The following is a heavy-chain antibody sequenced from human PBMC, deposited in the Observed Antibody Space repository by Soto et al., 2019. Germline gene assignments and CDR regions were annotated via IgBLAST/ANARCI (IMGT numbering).Heavy chain of an antibody. CDR2: ISTSSNYI. Sequence: GGSLRLSCAASGFAFNRYSMNWVRQAPGKGLEWVSSISTSSNYIYYADSVKGRFTISRDNAQNSLYLQMNSLRAEDTAVYYCERDLGSSSPLSWGQGTLVTVSS. CDR1: GFAFNRYS. J-gene: IGHJ5*02. V-gene: IGHV3-21*01. D-gene: IGHD2-15*01. CDR3: ERDLGSSSPLS.